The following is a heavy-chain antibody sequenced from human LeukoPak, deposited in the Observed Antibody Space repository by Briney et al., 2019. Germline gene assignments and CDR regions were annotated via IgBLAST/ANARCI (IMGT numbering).Heavy chain of an antibody. CDR3: ARGSGSYFLDV. CDR2: IYYSGST. J-gene: IGHJ6*04. Sequence: SETLSLTCTVSGGSIRSYYWSWIRQPPGKGLEWIGYIYYSGSTNYNPSLKSRVTISVDTSKNQFSLKLSSVTAADTAVYYCARGSGSYFLDVWGKGTTVTVSS. CDR1: GGSIRSYY. D-gene: IGHD1-26*01. V-gene: IGHV4-59*01.